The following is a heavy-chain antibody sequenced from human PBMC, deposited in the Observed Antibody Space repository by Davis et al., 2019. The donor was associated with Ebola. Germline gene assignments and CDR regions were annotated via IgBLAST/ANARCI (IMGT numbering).Heavy chain of an antibody. CDR3: ARVRCSSTSCPFDY. CDR2: LYYSGST. J-gene: IGHJ4*02. Sequence: SETLSLTCTVSGGSTTRYYWSFIRQRPGNCMEWSGYLYYSGSTNYNPSLKSRVTISVDTSKNQFSLKLSSVTAADTAVYYCARVRCSSTSCPFDYWGQGTLVTVSS. D-gene: IGHD2-2*01. CDR1: GGSTTRYY. V-gene: IGHV4-59*01.